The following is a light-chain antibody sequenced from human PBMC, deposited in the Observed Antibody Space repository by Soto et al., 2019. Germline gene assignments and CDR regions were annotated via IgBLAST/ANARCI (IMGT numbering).Light chain of an antibody. CDR3: SSYAGSNNWV. V-gene: IGLV2-8*01. CDR2: GVT. CDR1: SSDVGGYNY. Sequence: QSALTQPPSASGSPEQSVTISCTGTSSDVGGYNYVSWYQQHPGKAPKLMIYGVTKRPSGVPDRFSGSKSGNTASLTVSGLQAEDEADYYCSSYAGSNNWVFGGGTKLTVL. J-gene: IGLJ3*02.